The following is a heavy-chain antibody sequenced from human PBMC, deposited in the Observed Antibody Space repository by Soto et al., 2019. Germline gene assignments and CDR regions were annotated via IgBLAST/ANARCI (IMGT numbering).Heavy chain of an antibody. CDR3: ARSIAVAANYYYYMDV. D-gene: IGHD6-19*01. J-gene: IGHJ6*03. CDR2: IYYSGST. CDR1: GGSIISSSYY. Sequence: SETLSLTCTVSGGSIISSSYYWGWIRQPPGKGLEWIGSIYYSGSTYYNPSLKSQVTISVDTSKNQFSLKLSSVTAADTAVYYCARSIAVAANYYYYMDVWGKGTTVTV. V-gene: IGHV4-39*01.